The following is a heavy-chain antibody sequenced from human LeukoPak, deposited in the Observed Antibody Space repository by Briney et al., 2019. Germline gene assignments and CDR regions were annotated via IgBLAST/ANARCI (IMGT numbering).Heavy chain of an antibody. CDR1: GFTFDDYA. J-gene: IGHJ3*02. CDR2: ISWNSGSI. Sequence: RPGGSLRLSCAASGFTFDDYAMHWVRQAPGKGLEWVSGISWNSGSIGYADSVKGRFTISRDNAKNSLYLQMNSLRAEDTALYYCAKDIVPYYYDSSGAGAFDIWGQGTMVTVSS. D-gene: IGHD3-22*01. CDR3: AKDIVPYYYDSSGAGAFDI. V-gene: IGHV3-9*01.